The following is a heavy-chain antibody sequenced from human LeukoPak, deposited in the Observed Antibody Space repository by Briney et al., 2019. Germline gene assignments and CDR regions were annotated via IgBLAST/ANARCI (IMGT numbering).Heavy chain of an antibody. J-gene: IGHJ4*02. CDR1: GFTVSSNY. CDR2: IYSGGST. Sequence: PGGSLRLSCAASGFTVSSNYMSWVRQAPGEGLEWVSVIYSGGSTYYADSVKGRFTISRDNSKNTLYLQMNSLRADDTAVYYCARDLPLGFYGSGSLGHWGQGSLVTVSS. V-gene: IGHV3-66*01. CDR3: ARDLPLGFYGSGSLGH. D-gene: IGHD3-10*01.